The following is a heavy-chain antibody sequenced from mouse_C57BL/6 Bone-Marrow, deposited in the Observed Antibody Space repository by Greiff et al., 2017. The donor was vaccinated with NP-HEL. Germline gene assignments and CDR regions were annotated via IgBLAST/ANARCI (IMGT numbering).Heavy chain of an antibody. J-gene: IGHJ4*01. CDR1: VFHLQDYY. V-gene: IGHV14-1*01. D-gene: IGHD1-1*01. CDR2: IDPEDGDT. CDR3: TVYYYGSSYAYAMDY. Sequence: VQLQQSGAELVRPGSSVKFSFPSSVFHLQDYYLPFVKQRPEQGLEWIGRIDPEDGDTEYAPKFQGKATMTADTSSNTAYLQLSSLTSEDTAVYYCTVYYYGSSYAYAMDYWGQGTSVTVSS.